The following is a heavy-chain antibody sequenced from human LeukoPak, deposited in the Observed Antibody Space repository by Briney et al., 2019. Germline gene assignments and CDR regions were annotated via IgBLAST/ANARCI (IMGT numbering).Heavy chain of an antibody. CDR1: GGSINSYY. J-gene: IGHJ3*02. CDR3: VRHLSSGRPAFDI. CDR2: VSYGGTT. D-gene: IGHD6-6*01. V-gene: IGHV4-59*08. Sequence: SETLSLTCSVSGGSINSYYWSWIRQAPGKGLEWIGFVSYGGTTNYKPSLQSRVTISVDTSNNRFSLRVTSLTATDTAVYFRVRHLSSGRPAFDIWGQGTTVTVSS.